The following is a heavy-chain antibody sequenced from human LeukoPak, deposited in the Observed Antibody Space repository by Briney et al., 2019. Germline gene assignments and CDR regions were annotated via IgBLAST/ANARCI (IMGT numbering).Heavy chain of an antibody. Sequence: GGSLRLSCAASGFTFSSYAMYWVRQAPGKGLEWVAVISYDGSNKYYADSVKGRFTISRDNSKNTLYLQMNSLRAEDTAVYYCARGDSGNDAFDIWGQGTMVTVSS. V-gene: IGHV3-30*14. D-gene: IGHD4-17*01. CDR1: GFTFSSYA. CDR2: ISYDGSNK. J-gene: IGHJ3*02. CDR3: ARGDSGNDAFDI.